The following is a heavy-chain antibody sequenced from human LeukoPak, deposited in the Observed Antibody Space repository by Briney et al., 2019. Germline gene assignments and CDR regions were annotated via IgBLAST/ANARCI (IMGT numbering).Heavy chain of an antibody. J-gene: IGHJ4*02. Sequence: GGSLRLSCAAPGFTFSSDWMHWVRQAPGKGLVWASRINSDGSTTKYADSVRGRFTISRDNAKNTLYLQMNSLGAEDTAVYYCARDRYYSFDYWGQGTLVTVSS. D-gene: IGHD2-15*01. CDR2: INSDGSTT. CDR3: ARDRYYSFDY. CDR1: GFTFSSDW. V-gene: IGHV3-74*03.